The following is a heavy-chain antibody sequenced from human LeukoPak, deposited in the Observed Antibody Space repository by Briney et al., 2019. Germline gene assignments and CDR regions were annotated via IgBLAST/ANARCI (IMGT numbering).Heavy chain of an antibody. V-gene: IGHV4-59*08. CDR1: GGSIGTYY. CDR2: IYVTGT. CDR3: ARHIGGGIEDMDV. Sequence: SETLSLTCTVSGGSIGTYYWSWIPQSPGKGLEWIGYIYVTGTRYNPYLQSRLTISVDRSRNQFFLKMSSVTAADTAVYYCARHIGGGIEDMDVWGKGTKVIVSS. D-gene: IGHD3-16*02. J-gene: IGHJ6*03.